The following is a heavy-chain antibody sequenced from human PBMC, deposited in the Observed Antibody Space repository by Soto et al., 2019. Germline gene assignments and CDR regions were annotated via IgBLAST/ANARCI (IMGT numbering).Heavy chain of an antibody. J-gene: IGHJ4*02. CDR1: GFTFDDYA. CDR3: AKDMSANYYDSSGFFDY. D-gene: IGHD3-22*01. Sequence: PGGSLRLSCAASGFTFDDYAMHWVRQAPGKGLEWVSGISWNSGSIGYADSVKGRFTISRDNAKNSLYLQMNSLRAEDTAFYYCAKDMSANYYDSSGFFDYWGQGTLVTVSS. V-gene: IGHV3-9*01. CDR2: ISWNSGSI.